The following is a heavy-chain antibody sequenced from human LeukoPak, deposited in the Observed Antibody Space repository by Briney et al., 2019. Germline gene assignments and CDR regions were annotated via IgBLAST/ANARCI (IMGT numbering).Heavy chain of an antibody. J-gene: IGHJ4*02. CDR2: ISYDGSSK. CDR3: ARDGVGVIVGSYYFDY. V-gene: IGHV3-30*04. Sequence: PGRSLRLSCAASGFTFSTYAMHWVRQAPGKGLEWVAVISYDGSSKYYADSVKGRFTISRDNSKNTLYLQMNSLRAEDTAVYYCARDGVGVIVGSYYFDYWGQGTLVTVSS. CDR1: GFTFSTYA. D-gene: IGHD3-10*01.